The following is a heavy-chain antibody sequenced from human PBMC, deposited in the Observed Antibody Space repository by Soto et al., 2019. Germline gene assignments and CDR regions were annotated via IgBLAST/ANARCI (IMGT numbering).Heavy chain of an antibody. J-gene: IGHJ5*02. V-gene: IGHV4-31*03. CDR3: ATRPSYGPS. CDR1: GGSISSGDYY. D-gene: IGHD5-18*01. Sequence: SETLSLTCTVSGGSISSGDYYWSWIRQPPGKGLEWIGYIYHSGTTYYNPSLKSRVTISVDTSKNQFSLKLTSVTAADTAVYYCATRPSYGPSWGQGTLVTVSS. CDR2: IYHSGTT.